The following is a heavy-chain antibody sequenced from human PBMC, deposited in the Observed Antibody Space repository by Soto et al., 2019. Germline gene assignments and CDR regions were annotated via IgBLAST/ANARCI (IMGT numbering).Heavy chain of an antibody. Sequence: GGSLRLSCVASGFTFSTYAMSWVHQAPGKGLEWVSALTPSGGETYYADSVKGRFTISRDNSMNALYLQMSSLRIEDTAVYYCAHPRGYGVFDAYDIWGQGTMVTVSS. CDR3: AHPRGYGVFDAYDI. V-gene: IGHV3-23*01. CDR2: LTPSGGET. D-gene: IGHD4-17*01. J-gene: IGHJ3*02. CDR1: GFTFSTYA.